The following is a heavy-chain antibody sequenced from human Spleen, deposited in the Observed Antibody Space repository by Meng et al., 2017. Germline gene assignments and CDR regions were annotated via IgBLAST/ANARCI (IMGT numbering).Heavy chain of an antibody. D-gene: IGHD6-13*01. CDR1: GYNFTDYY. Sequence: QVQLVQSGAEVKKPGASVKVSCKPSGYNFTDYYIHWVRRAPGQGLEWMGRIDPKTGDTHYALKFQGRVTMTGDTSISTAYMELSGLRSDDTAMYYCARDEDISAAGKLFGDYWGHGTLVTVSS. CDR2: IDPKTGDT. J-gene: IGHJ4*01. CDR3: ARDEDISAAGKLFGDY. V-gene: IGHV1-2*06.